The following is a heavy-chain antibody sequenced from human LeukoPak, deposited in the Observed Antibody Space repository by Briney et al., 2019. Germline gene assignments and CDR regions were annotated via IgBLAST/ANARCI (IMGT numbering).Heavy chain of an antibody. J-gene: IGHJ4*02. Sequence: PSGTLSLTCAVSGGSISSSNWWSWVRQPPGKGLEWIGEIYHSGSTNYNPSLKSRATISIDTSRNQYSLKLSSVTAADTAVYYCARDSRGGGPDFDYWGQGTLVTVSS. CDR3: ARDSRGGGPDFDY. V-gene: IGHV4-4*02. D-gene: IGHD3-16*01. CDR2: IYHSGST. CDR1: GGSISSSNW.